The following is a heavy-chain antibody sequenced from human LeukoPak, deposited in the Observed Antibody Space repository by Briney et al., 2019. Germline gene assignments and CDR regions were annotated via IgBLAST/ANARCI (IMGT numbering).Heavy chain of an antibody. Sequence: GASVKVSSKASGGTFISYAISWVRQAPGQGLEWMGGIIPTFGTANYAQKFQGRVTITADESTSTAYMELSSLRSEDTAVYYCATVSPPGRYNWNEDAFDIWGQGTMVTVSS. D-gene: IGHD1-20*01. V-gene: IGHV1-69*13. CDR1: GGTFISYA. J-gene: IGHJ3*02. CDR2: IIPTFGTA. CDR3: ATVSPPGRYNWNEDAFDI.